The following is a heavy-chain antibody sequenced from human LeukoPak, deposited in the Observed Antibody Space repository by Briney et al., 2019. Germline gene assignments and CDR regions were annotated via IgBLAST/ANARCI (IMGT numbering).Heavy chain of an antibody. D-gene: IGHD5-24*01. J-gene: IGHJ6*03. CDR2: ISHTGGSP. V-gene: IGHV3-23*01. CDR1: GITFSSYG. CDR3: ARHRDYQYYNVDV. Sequence: GGSLRLSCAASGITFSSYGMSWIRQAPGKGLEWVSSISHTGGSPYYADSVKGRFTMSRDNAKNSLYLQMNNLRAEDMAVYYCARHRDYQYYNVDVWGKGTTVTVSS.